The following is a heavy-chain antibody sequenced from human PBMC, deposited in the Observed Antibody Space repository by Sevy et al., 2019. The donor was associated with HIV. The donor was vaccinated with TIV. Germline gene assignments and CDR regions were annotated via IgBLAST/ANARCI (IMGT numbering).Heavy chain of an antibody. J-gene: IGHJ5*02. V-gene: IGHV1-2*02. D-gene: IGHD2-15*01. Sequence: ASVKVSCKASGYTFTGYYMHWVRQAPGQGLEWMGWINPNSGDTNYAQKFQGRVTMTRDTSISTAYMELSRLRSDDTAVYYCARDDGYCSGGSCFPWFDPWGQGTLVTVSS. CDR3: ARDDGYCSGGSCFPWFDP. CDR2: INPNSGDT. CDR1: GYTFTGYY.